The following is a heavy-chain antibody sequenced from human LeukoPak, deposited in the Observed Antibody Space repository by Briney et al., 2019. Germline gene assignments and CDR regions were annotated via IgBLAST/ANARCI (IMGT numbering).Heavy chain of an antibody. CDR3: ARGGLVRGSIDSLIAFDF. Sequence: SETLSLTCTVSGGSISSSSYYWSWIRQPPGKGLEWIGYIYYSGSTNYNPSLKSRVTISVDTSKNQFSLRLSSVTAADTAVYYCARGGLVRGSIDSLIAFDFWGQGTVVTVSS. V-gene: IGHV4-61*01. J-gene: IGHJ3*01. CDR1: GGSISSSSYY. CDR2: IYYSGST. D-gene: IGHD3-10*01.